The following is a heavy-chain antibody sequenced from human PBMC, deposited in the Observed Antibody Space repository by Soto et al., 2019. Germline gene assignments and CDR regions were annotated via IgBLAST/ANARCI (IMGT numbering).Heavy chain of an antibody. CDR2: ISYDGSNK. J-gene: IGHJ4*02. CDR1: GFTFSNYA. Sequence: LSGGSLRLSCAASGFTFSNYAIHWVRQAPGKGLEWVAVISYDGSNKYYADSVKGRISISRDNSKNTVYLQMGSLRPEDTAVYYCARVETAVVQWGNYFDYWGQGTPVTVSS. V-gene: IGHV3-30-3*01. CDR3: ARVETAVVQWGNYFDY. D-gene: IGHD5-18*01.